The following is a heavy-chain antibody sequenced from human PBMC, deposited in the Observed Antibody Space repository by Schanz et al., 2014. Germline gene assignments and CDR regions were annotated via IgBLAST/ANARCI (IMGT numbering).Heavy chain of an antibody. D-gene: IGHD1-26*01. V-gene: IGHV3-23*01. Sequence: EVQLLESGGGLVRPGGSLRLSCDASGFTFSSYAMIWVRQTPEKGMEWVSAISGSGRDIYFADSVKGRFTISRDNSKKPVYLQMSSLRVEDTAIYYCAKDGFGGAPDVWGQGTMVTVSS. CDR2: ISGSGRDI. CDR1: GFTFSSYA. J-gene: IGHJ6*02. CDR3: AKDGFGGAPDV.